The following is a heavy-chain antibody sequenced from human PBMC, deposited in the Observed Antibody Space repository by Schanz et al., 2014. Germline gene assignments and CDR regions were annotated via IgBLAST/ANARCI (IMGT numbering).Heavy chain of an antibody. D-gene: IGHD3-22*01. CDR3: ARVHHYDPSGWGYFDY. V-gene: IGHV3-33*01. J-gene: IGHJ4*02. CDR2: IWYDENNK. Sequence: QVQMVESGGGVVQPGRSLRLSCAASGFAFSVYGMHWVRQAPGKGPEWVAVIWYDENNKYYADSVKGRFTMSRDNSKNTLYLQMNSLRAEDTAVYYCARVHHYDPSGWGYFDYWGQGALVTVSS. CDR1: GFAFSVYG.